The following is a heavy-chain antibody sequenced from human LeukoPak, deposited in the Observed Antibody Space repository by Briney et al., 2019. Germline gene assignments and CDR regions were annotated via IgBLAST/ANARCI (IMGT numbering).Heavy chain of an antibody. V-gene: IGHV3-23*01. D-gene: IGHD3-22*01. J-gene: IGHJ4*02. CDR3: AIQTYDSSGYSGYFDY. CDR2: ISNNGGYT. CDR1: GFTFSSSA. Sequence: GGSLRLSCAASGFTFSSSAMSWVRQAPGKGLEWVSAISNNGGYTYYADSVQGRFTISRDNSKNTLYLQMNSLRAEDTAVYYCAIQTYDSSGYSGYFDYWGQGTLDTVSS.